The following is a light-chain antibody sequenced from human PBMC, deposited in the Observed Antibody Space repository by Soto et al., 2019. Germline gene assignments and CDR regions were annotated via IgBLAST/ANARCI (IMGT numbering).Light chain of an antibody. J-gene: IGLJ2*01. CDR3: SYFTSTNTVL. Sequence: QSALTQPASVSGSPGQSITISCTGTSSDVGGYNYVSCYQQHPCKAPKLMIYNVSTRPSGVSNRFCGSKSGNTASLTVAGHQAEDEGHYYCSYFTSTNTVLFGGGTKLTVL. V-gene: IGLV2-14*01. CDR1: SSDVGGYNY. CDR2: NVS.